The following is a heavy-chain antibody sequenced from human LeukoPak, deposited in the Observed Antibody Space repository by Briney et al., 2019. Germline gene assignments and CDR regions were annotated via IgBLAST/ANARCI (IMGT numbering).Heavy chain of an antibody. CDR1: GFTFSSYS. V-gene: IGHV3-21*01. J-gene: IGHJ3*02. CDR3: ARDVYYDILTGYYTFDAFDT. D-gene: IGHD3-9*01. CDR2: ISSSSSYI. Sequence: GGSLRLSCAASGFTFSSYSMNWVRQAPGKGLEWASSISSSSSYIYYADSVKGRFTISRDNAKNSLYLQMNSLRAEDTAVYYCARDVYYDILTGYYTFDAFDTWGQGTMVTVSS.